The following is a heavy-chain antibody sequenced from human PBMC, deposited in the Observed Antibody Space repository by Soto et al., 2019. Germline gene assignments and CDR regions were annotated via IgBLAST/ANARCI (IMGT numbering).Heavy chain of an antibody. V-gene: IGHV5-51*01. D-gene: IGHD2-15*01. CDR1: GYSFTSYW. J-gene: IGHJ6*03. CDR2: IYPGDSDT. CDR3: ARHEDCSGGSCYSGYYYMDV. Sequence: GESLKISCKGSGYSFTSYWIGWVRQMPGKGLEWMGIIYPGDSDTRYSPSFQGQVTISADKSISTAYLQWSSLKASDTAMYYCARHEDCSGGSCYSGYYYMDVWGKGTTVTVSS.